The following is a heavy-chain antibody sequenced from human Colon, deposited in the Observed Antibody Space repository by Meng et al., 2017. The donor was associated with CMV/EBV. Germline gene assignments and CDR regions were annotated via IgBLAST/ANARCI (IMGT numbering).Heavy chain of an antibody. D-gene: IGHD1-26*01. J-gene: IGHJ4*02. CDR3: ARDGIRGSYLG. CDR2: MYNREST. Sequence: FTVSGGSVISASYYWSWIRQPPGKGLEWIGYMYNRESTNYNPSLKSRVTISVDTSQNQFSLKLRSVTAADTAMYYCARDGIRGSYLGWGQGTLVTVSS. CDR1: GGSVISASYY. V-gene: IGHV4-61*01.